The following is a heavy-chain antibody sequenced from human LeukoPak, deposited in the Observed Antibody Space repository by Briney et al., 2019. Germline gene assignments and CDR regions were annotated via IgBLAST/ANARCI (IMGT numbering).Heavy chain of an antibody. CDR3: AKDANYYDSSGFFIPFDY. CDR1: VFAFSRFA. J-gene: IGHJ4*02. Sequence: GGSLRLSCSASVFAFSRFAMTWGRHLPGKGLDWVSTISGNGHQTYYGDSVKGRFSVSRDNSKNILYLQMDSLRADDSALYYCAKDANYYDSSGFFIPFDYWGQGTLVTVSS. V-gene: IGHV3-23*01. CDR2: ISGNGHQT. D-gene: IGHD3-22*01.